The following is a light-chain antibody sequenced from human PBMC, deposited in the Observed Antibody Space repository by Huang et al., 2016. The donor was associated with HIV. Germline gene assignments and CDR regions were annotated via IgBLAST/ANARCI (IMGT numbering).Light chain of an antibody. V-gene: IGKV3-11*01. CDR1: QSVTNF. Sequence: EVVLTQSPATLSLSPGERATLSCRASQSVTNFLAWYQQKPGQPPRLLIYDASTRATGIPPRFSGRGSVTDFTLTISSLEPEDFAVYYCQQRNDWPPYTFGQGTRLEIK. CDR2: DAS. CDR3: QQRNDWPPYT. J-gene: IGKJ2*01.